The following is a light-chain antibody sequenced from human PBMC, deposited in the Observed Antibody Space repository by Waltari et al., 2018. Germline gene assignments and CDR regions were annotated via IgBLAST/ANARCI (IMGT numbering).Light chain of an antibody. CDR1: SSDVGNYNY. CDR3: SSYSSISFLV. V-gene: IGLV2-14*01. Sequence: QSALTQPASVSGSPGQSITISCTGTSSDVGNYNYVSWYQQHPGKAPKLMNHEVNNRPSGVANRFSGSKSGDTASLTISGLQGEDEADYYCSSYSSISFLVFGSGTTVTVL. CDR2: EVN. J-gene: IGLJ1*01.